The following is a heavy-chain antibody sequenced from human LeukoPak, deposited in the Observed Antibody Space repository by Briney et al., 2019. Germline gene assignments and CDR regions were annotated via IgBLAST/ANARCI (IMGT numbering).Heavy chain of an antibody. V-gene: IGHV3-33*01. CDR2: MWHDACHT. J-gene: IGHJ4*02. Sequence: GSSLRLLCAASGLSFSICDMQWVRQATGKALEWVALMWHDACHTFCTDPVEGRLPISRDNSKNTVYLQMNSLGGEDTAVYYCAREIFGSGSYPDYWGQGTLVTVSS. CDR3: AREIFGSGSYPDY. CDR1: GLSFSICD. D-gene: IGHD3-10*01.